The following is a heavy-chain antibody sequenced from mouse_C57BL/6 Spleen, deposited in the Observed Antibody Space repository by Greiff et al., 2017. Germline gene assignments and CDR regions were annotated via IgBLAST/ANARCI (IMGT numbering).Heavy chain of an antibody. CDR1: GYSITSGYY. CDR3: ARDRNYLDY. V-gene: IGHV3-6*01. Sequence: EVKLMESGPGLVKPSQSLSLTCSVTGYSITSGYYWNWIRQFPGNKLEWMGYISYDGSNNYNPSLKNRISITRDTSKNQFFLQLNSVTTEDTATYYCARDRNYLDYWGQGTTLTVSS. CDR2: ISYDGSN. J-gene: IGHJ2*01.